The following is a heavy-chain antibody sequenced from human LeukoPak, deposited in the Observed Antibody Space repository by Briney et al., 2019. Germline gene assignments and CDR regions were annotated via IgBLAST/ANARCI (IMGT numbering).Heavy chain of an antibody. Sequence: SETLSLTCTVSGVSISSGGYYWSWIRQHPGKGLEWIGYIYYSGSTYYNPSLKSRVTISVDTSKNQFSLKLSSVTAADTAVYYCARGYYYDSSDGGDAFDIWGQGTMVTVSS. J-gene: IGHJ3*02. V-gene: IGHV4-31*03. CDR1: GVSISSGGYY. CDR3: ARGYYYDSSDGGDAFDI. CDR2: IYYSGST. D-gene: IGHD3-22*01.